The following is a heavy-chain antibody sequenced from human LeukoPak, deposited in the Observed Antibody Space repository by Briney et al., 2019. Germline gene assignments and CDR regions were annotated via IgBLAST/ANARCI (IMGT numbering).Heavy chain of an antibody. J-gene: IGHJ4*02. V-gene: IGHV1-2*02. CDR1: GYTFTGYY. D-gene: IGHD5-24*01. CDR2: NNPNSGGT. CDR3: ARVRRDGYNYLGY. Sequence: ASVTVSCKASGYTFTGYYMHWVRQAPGQGLEWMGWNNPNSGGTNYAQKFQGRVTMTRDTSISTAYMELSRLRSDDTAVYYCARVRRDGYNYLGYWGQGTLVTVSS.